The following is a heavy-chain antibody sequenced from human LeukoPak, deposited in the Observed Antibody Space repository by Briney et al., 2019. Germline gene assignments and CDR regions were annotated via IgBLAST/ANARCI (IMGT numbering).Heavy chain of an antibody. CDR2: IIPIFGTT. CDR3: ARTVVVTAEHAFDI. V-gene: IGHV1-69*06. D-gene: IGHD2-21*02. J-gene: IGHJ3*02. CDR1: GGTFSSYA. Sequence: GASVKVSCKASGGTFSSYAISWVRQAPGQGLEWMGGIIPIFGTTNYAQKFQGRVTITADKSTSTAYMELSSLRSEDTAMYHCARTVVVTAEHAFDIWGQGTMVTVSS.